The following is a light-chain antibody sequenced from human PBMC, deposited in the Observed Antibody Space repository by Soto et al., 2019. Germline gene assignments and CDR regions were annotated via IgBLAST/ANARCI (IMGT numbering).Light chain of an antibody. Sequence: DIQMTQSPSSLSASVGDRVTITCQASQDISNYLNWHQQKPGKAPKLLIYDASSLESGVPSRFSGSGSGTEFTLTISDLEPEDFAVYYCQQHSHWPPWTFGQGTKVDIK. CDR1: QDISNY. CDR2: DAS. CDR3: QQHSHWPPWT. V-gene: IGKV1-33*01. J-gene: IGKJ1*01.